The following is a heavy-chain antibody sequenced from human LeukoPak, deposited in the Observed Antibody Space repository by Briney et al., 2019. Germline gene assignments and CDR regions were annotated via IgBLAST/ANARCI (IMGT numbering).Heavy chain of an antibody. CDR3: ARGSGDSGSYQNWFDP. V-gene: IGHV6-1*01. Sequence: SQTLSLTCAISGDSVSSNSAAWNWIRQSPSRGLEWLGRTYYRSKWYNDYAVSAKSRITINPDTSKNQFSLQLNSVTPEDTAVYYCARGSGDSGSYQNWFDPWGQGTLVTVSS. CDR1: GDSVSSNSAA. CDR2: TYYRSKWYN. J-gene: IGHJ5*02. D-gene: IGHD1-26*01.